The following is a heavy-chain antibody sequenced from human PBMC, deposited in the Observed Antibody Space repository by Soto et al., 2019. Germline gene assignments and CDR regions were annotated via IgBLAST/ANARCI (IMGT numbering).Heavy chain of an antibody. CDR3: ARQCPVVIFGVVIIPCFDY. J-gene: IGHJ4*02. CDR1: GGSISSSSYY. V-gene: IGHV4-39*01. Sequence: NPSETLSLTCTVSGGSISSSSYYWGWIRQPPGKGLEWIGSIYYSGSTYYNPSLKSRVTISVDTSKNQFSLKLSSVTAADTAVYYCARQCPVVIFGVVIIPCFDYWGQGTLVTVSS. CDR2: IYYSGST. D-gene: IGHD3-3*01.